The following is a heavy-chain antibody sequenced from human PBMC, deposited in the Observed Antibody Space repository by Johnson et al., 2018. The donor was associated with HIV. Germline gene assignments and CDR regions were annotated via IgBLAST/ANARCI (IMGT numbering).Heavy chain of an antibody. J-gene: IGHJ3*02. V-gene: IGHV3-23*04. CDR3: ARDDLRDTGAFDI. CDR2: ISGSGGST. Sequence: VQLVESGGGLVQPGGSLRLACAASGFTFSSYAMSWVRQAPGKGLEWVSAISGSGGSTYYADSVKGRFTISRDNSKNTLYVQMNSLRAEDTAVYYCARDDLRDTGAFDIWGQGTIVTVSS. CDR1: GFTFSSYA. D-gene: IGHD2-8*02.